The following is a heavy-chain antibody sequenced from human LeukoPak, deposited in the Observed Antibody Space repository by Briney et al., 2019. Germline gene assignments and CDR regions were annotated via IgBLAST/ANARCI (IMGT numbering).Heavy chain of an antibody. V-gene: IGHV1-2*04. J-gene: IGHJ4*02. CDR1: GYTFTGHY. CDR3: AREVMGGSGMYYFDY. CDR2: INSNSGGT. D-gene: IGHD3-10*01. Sequence: ASVKVSCKASGYTFTGHYMHWVRQAPGQGLEWMGCINSNSGGTNYAQTFQGWVTMTRDTSISTAYMGLSRLRSDDTAVYYCAREVMGGSGMYYFDYWGQGTLVTVSS.